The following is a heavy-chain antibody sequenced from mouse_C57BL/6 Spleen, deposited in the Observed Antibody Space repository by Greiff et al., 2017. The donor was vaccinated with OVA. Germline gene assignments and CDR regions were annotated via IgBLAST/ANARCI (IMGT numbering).Heavy chain of an antibody. CDR3: ARFNYGNSYAMDY. Sequence: EVQGVESGPGLAKPSQTLSLTCSVTGYSITSDYWNWIRKFPGNKLEYMGYISYSGSTYYNPSLKSRISITRDTSKNQYYLQLNSVTTEDTATYYCARFNYGNSYAMDYWGQGTSVTVSS. CDR1: GYSITSDY. D-gene: IGHD2-1*01. V-gene: IGHV3-8*01. J-gene: IGHJ4*01. CDR2: ISYSGST.